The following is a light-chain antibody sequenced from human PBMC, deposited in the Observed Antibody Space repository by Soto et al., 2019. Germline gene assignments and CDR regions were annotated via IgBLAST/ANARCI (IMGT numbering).Light chain of an antibody. CDR1: QSVSSSY. J-gene: IGKJ1*01. CDR2: GAS. V-gene: IGKV3-20*01. CDR3: QQYCTSPRT. Sequence: EIVLTQSPGTLSLSPGERATLSCRASQSVSSSYLAWYQQKPGQAPRLLIYGASNRATGIPDRFSGSGSGTDFTLTISRLESEDIAVYYCQQYCTSPRTFGQGTKVEIK.